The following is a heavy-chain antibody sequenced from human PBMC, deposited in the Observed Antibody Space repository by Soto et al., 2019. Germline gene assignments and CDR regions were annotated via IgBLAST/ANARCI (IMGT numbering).Heavy chain of an antibody. CDR1: ISSYY. D-gene: IGHD3-10*01. Sequence: ISSYYWSWIRQPPGKGLEGIGYIYYSGSTNYNPSLKSRVTISVDTSKNQFSLKLSSVTAADTAVYYCARDLGSGSFASPNGFYSWGQGTLVIVSS. CDR3: ARDLGSGSFASPNGFYS. J-gene: IGHJ5*01. CDR2: IYYSGST. V-gene: IGHV4-59*01.